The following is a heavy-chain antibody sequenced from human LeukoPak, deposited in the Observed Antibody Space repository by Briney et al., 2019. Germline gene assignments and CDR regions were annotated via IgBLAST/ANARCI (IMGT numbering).Heavy chain of an antibody. CDR1: GYTFTSYD. CDR2: MNPNSANT. CDR3: ARGRERGSSSSFTDY. Sequence: ASVNVSCKASGYTFTSYDINWVRQATGQGLEWMGWMNPNSANTGYAQKFQGRVTITRNTSISTTYMELSSLRFEDTAVYYCARGRERGSSSSFTDYWGQGTLVIVSS. V-gene: IGHV1-8*03. J-gene: IGHJ4*02. D-gene: IGHD6-6*01.